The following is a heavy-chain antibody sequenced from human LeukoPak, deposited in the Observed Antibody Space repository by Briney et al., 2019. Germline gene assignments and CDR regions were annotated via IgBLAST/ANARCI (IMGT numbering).Heavy chain of an antibody. CDR1: GYSISSGYY. Sequence: SETLSLTCTVSGYSISSGYYWGWSRQPPGKLLEWIGSICHSGSTYYNPSLKSRVTISVDTSRNQFSMKLSSVTAADTAVYYCARKRPTIFGVVAWFDPWGQGTLVTVSS. CDR2: ICHSGST. J-gene: IGHJ5*02. V-gene: IGHV4-38-2*02. CDR3: ARKRPTIFGVVAWFDP. D-gene: IGHD3-3*01.